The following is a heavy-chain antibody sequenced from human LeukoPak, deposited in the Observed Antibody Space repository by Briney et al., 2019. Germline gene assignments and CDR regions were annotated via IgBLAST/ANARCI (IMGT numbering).Heavy chain of an antibody. D-gene: IGHD5-12*01. CDR1: GYTFTSYG. CDR2: ISAYNGNT. CDR3: ARDYSGYDPPDY. Sequence: GALVKVSCKASGYTFTSYGISWVRQAPGQGLVWMGWISAYNGNTNYAQKLQGRVTMTTDTSTSTAYMELRSLRSDDTAVYYCARDYSGYDPPDYWGQGTLVTVSS. J-gene: IGHJ4*02. V-gene: IGHV1-18*01.